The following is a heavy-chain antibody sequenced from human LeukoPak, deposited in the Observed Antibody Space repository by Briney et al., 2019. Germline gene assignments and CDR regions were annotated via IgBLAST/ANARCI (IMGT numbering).Heavy chain of an antibody. J-gene: IGHJ3*02. CDR2: MNPNSGNT. CDR3: ARFVPTYCSGGSCYFNDAFDI. D-gene: IGHD2-15*01. CDR1: GYTFTGYY. Sequence: ASVKVSCKASGYTFTGYYMHWVRQATGQGLEWMGWMNPNSGNTGYAQEFQGRVTMTRNTSISTAYMELSSLRSEDTAVYYCARFVPTYCSGGSCYFNDAFDIWGQGTMVTVSS. V-gene: IGHV1-8*02.